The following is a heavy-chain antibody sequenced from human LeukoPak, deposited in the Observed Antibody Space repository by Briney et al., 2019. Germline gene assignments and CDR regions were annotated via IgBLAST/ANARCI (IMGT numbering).Heavy chain of an antibody. Sequence: GGSLRLSCAASGFTFSSYAMSWVRQAPGKGLEWVSAISGSGGSTYYADSVKGRFTISRDNSKSTLYLQMNSLRAEDTAVYYCAKGDDSSGYYLFHDAFDIWGQGTMVTVSS. J-gene: IGHJ3*02. CDR1: GFTFSSYA. D-gene: IGHD3-22*01. CDR2: ISGSGGST. V-gene: IGHV3-23*01. CDR3: AKGDDSSGYYLFHDAFDI.